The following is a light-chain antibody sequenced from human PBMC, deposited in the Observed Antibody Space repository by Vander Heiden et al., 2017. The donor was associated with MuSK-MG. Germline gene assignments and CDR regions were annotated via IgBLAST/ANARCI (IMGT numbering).Light chain of an antibody. Sequence: DIQMNKSPSSLSASVGDRVTITCRASQSISHYLNWYQQKPGKAPKLLIYAASSLQSWVPSRFSGIRSWTDFTLTISSLQPEYFATYSCHQSYSTPYTFYHGTKLEIK. CDR1: QSISHY. J-gene: IGKJ2*01. V-gene: IGKV1-39*01. CDR2: AAS. CDR3: HQSYSTPYT.